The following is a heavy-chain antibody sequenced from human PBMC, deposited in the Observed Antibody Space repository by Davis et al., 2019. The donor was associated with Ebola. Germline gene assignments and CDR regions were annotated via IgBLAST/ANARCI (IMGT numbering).Heavy chain of an antibody. CDR2: IYSGGST. D-gene: IGHD3-22*01. V-gene: IGHV3-66*01. J-gene: IGHJ6*02. CDR3: ARDSRYYYDSSGYDYYYYGMDV. Sequence: GGSLRLSCAASGFTVRSNYMSLVRQAPGKGLEWVSVIYSGGSTYYADSVKGRFTISRDNSKNTLYLQMNSLRAEDTAVYYCARDSRYYYDSSGYDYYYYGMDVWGQGTTVTVSS. CDR1: GFTVRSNY.